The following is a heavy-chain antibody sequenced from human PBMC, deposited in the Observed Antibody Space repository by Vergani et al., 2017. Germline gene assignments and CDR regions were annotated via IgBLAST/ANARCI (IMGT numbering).Heavy chain of an antibody. CDR3: ASLSGSHYRDAFDI. CDR1: GYTFTSYY. J-gene: IGHJ3*02. Sequence: QVQLVQSGAEVKKPGASVKVSCKASGYTFTSYYMPWVRQAPGQGLEWMGIINPSGGSKSYAQKFQGRVTMTRDTSTSTVYMELSSLRSEDTAVYYCASLSGSHYRDAFDIWGQGTMVTVSS. V-gene: IGHV1-46*03. CDR2: INPSGGSK. D-gene: IGHD1-26*01.